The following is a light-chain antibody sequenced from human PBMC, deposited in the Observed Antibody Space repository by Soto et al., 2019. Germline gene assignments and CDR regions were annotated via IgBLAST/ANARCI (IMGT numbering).Light chain of an antibody. CDR3: QQRSNWPVT. CDR2: DAS. V-gene: IGKV3-11*01. Sequence: EIVLTPSPATLSLSPGERANLYFMTSQSVSSDLAWYQQKPGRAPRLLIYDASKRATGIPARFSGSGSGTDFTLTISSLEPEDFAVYYCQQRSNWPVTCGQGTRLDIK. J-gene: IGKJ5*01. CDR1: QSVSSD.